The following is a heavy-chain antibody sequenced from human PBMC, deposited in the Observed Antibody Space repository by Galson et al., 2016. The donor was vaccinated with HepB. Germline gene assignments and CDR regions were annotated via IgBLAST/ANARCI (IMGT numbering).Heavy chain of an antibody. J-gene: IGHJ4*02. Sequence: SLRLSCAASGFTSSDFWIHWARQVPGKGLVWVSRIDSDGLNTNYADSVKGRFTISRDNAKNTVYLQMNSLRVEDTALYYCARDINWVSFDFWGQGTLVTVSS. CDR1: GFTSSDFW. CDR2: IDSDGLNT. D-gene: IGHD7-27*01. CDR3: ARDINWVSFDF. V-gene: IGHV3-74*01.